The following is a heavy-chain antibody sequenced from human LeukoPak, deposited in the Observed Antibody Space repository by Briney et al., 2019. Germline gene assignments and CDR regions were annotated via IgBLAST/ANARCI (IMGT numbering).Heavy chain of an antibody. Sequence: ASVKVSCKASGYTFTSYDINWVRQATGQGLEWMGWMNPNSGNTDYAQKFQGRVTMTRNTSISTAYMELSSLRSEDTAVYYCARKIAAAGRRHYYYMDVWGKGTTVTVSS. CDR2: MNPNSGNT. D-gene: IGHD6-13*01. V-gene: IGHV1-8*01. CDR3: ARKIAAAGRRHYYYMDV. J-gene: IGHJ6*03. CDR1: GYTFTSYD.